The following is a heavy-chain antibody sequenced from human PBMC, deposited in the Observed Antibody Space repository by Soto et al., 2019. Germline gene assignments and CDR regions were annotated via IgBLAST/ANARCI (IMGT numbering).Heavy chain of an antibody. CDR3: ARVERGTATTVVDAFDI. D-gene: IGHD1-1*01. J-gene: IGHJ3*02. V-gene: IGHV4-34*01. CDR1: GGFVSSGSYY. Sequence: QVQLQQWGAGLLKPSETLSLTCAVYGGFVSSGSYYWSWIRQPPGKGLEWIGEMSHSGGTRFNPSLKSRVTLSVETSKNQFSLKMSSVTAADTALYYCARVERGTATTVVDAFDIWGPGTMVTVSS. CDR2: MSHSGGT.